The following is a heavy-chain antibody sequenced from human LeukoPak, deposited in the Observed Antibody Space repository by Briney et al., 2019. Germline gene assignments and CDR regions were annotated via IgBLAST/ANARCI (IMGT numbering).Heavy chain of an antibody. J-gene: IGHJ4*02. D-gene: IGHD2-2*01. V-gene: IGHV4-4*07. CDR3: ARLSADSSSSRGFDY. Sequence: SETLSLTCTVSGASISSYYWTWIRQPAGKGLEWIGRIYTSGSTNYNPSLTSRVAMSVDTSKNQFSLKLSSVTAADTAVYYCARLSADSSSSRGFDYWGQGTLVTVSS. CDR1: GASISSYY. CDR2: IYTSGST.